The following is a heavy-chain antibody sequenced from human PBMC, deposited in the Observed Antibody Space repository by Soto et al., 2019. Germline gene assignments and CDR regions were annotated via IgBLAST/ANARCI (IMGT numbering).Heavy chain of an antibody. CDR3: ARDPRTGRASAMHV. D-gene: IGHD1-1*01. Sequence: RLSWTASGVIFSSFGMHWVRQAPGKGLEWVAGVWYDGSNGVSAESVKGRLTISRDNSKNTLYLQMNSLRAEDTAVYYCARDPRTGRASAMHVRGQATTVTVS. CDR1: GVIFSSFG. CDR2: VWYDGSNG. V-gene: IGHV3-33*01. J-gene: IGHJ6*02.